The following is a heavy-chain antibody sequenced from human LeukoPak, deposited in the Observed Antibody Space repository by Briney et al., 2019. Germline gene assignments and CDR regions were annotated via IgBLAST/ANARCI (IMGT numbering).Heavy chain of an antibody. CDR2: IYPSDSDT. CDR3: ARRLKGSSGWFLDY. CDR1: GYSFPNYW. J-gene: IGHJ4*02. V-gene: IGHV5-51*01. D-gene: IGHD6-19*01. Sequence: GESLKISCKGSGYSFPNYWIGWVRQMPGKGLEWMGIIYPSDSDTRYSPSFQGQVTISADKSLSTAYLQWSSLKASDTAMYYCARRLKGSSGWFLDYWGQGTLVTVSS.